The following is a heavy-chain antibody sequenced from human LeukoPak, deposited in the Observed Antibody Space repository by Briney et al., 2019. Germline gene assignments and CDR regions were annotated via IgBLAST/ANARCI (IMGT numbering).Heavy chain of an antibody. V-gene: IGHV3-48*01. Sequence: GGSLRLSCAASGFTFSRYRMNWVRQAPGKGLEWVSYISSGSSTTFYADSVKGRFTISRDNSKNTLYLQMNSLRAEDTAVYYCARGLYFSNIAVAGPVDYWGQGTLVTVSS. CDR1: GFTFSRYR. CDR2: ISSGSSTT. J-gene: IGHJ4*02. CDR3: ARGLYFSNIAVAGPVDY. D-gene: IGHD6-19*01.